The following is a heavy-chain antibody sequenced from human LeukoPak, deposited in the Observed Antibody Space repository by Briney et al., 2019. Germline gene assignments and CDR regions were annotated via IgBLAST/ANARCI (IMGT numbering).Heavy chain of an antibody. CDR1: GASINNYY. V-gene: IGHV4-59*01. CDR2: INSTGDT. D-gene: IGHD3-22*01. CDR3: ARGSRVYDRSGFHTWHDY. Sequence: SETLSLTCTVSGASINNYYWSWVRQPPLKGLEWIGYINSTGDTSYNPSLESRVSISMDTSKNHFSLEITSVTAADTAVYYCARGSRVYDRSGFHTWHDYWGHGTLVTVSS. J-gene: IGHJ4*03.